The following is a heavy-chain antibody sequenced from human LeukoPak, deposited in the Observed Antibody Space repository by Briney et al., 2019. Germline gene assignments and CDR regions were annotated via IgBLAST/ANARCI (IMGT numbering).Heavy chain of an antibody. CDR2: TYYRSKWYN. CDR3: ARGVAAAAPDYYYYYMDV. D-gene: IGHD6-13*01. V-gene: IGHV6-1*01. CDR1: GDSVSSNSAA. Sequence: SQTLSLTCAISGDSVSSNSAAWNWIRQSPSRGLEWLGRTYYRSKWYNDYAVSVKSRITINPDTSKNQFSLQLNSVTPEDTAVYYCARGVAAAAPDYYYYYMDVWGKGTTVTVSS. J-gene: IGHJ6*03.